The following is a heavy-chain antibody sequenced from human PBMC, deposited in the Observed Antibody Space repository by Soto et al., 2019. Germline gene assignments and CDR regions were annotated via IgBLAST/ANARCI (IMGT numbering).Heavy chain of an antibody. J-gene: IGHJ3*02. V-gene: IGHV5-10-1*01. CDR2: IDPSDSYT. Sequence: GESLKISCKGSGYSFTSYWISWVRQMPGKGLEWMGRIDPSDSYTNYSPSFQGHVTISADKSISTAYLQWSSLKASDTAMYYCATSAYCGGDCYHAFDIRGQRTTVTGSS. CDR3: ATSAYCGGDCYHAFDI. D-gene: IGHD2-21*02. CDR1: GYSFTSYW.